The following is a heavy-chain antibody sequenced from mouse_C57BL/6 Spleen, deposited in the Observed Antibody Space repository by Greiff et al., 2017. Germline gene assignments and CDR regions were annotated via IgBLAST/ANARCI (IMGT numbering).Heavy chain of an antibody. J-gene: IGHJ3*01. CDR1: GYTFTSYW. D-gene: IGHD1-1*01. V-gene: IGHV1-5*01. Sequence: VHVKQSGTVLARPGASVKMSCNTSGYTFTSYWMHWVKQRPGQGQEWIGAILPGNSDTSYNQKFKGKAKLTAVTSASTAYMELSSLTNEDSADYYCTRDRGGYGSSSWFAYWGQGTLVTVSA. CDR2: ILPGNSDT. CDR3: TRDRGGYGSSSWFAY.